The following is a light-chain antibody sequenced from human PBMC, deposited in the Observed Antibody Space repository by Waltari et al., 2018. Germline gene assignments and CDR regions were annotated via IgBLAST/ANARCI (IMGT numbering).Light chain of an antibody. Sequence: QSALTQPRSVSGSPGQSVTISCTGTSNDVGCYNFVSWYQQHPGKAPKLMIYDVNKRPSGVPDRFSGSKSGNTASLTISGLQAEDEADYYCCSYAGSDTFVFGTGTKVTVL. CDR2: DVN. J-gene: IGLJ1*01. CDR1: SNDVGCYNF. V-gene: IGLV2-11*01. CDR3: CSYAGSDTFV.